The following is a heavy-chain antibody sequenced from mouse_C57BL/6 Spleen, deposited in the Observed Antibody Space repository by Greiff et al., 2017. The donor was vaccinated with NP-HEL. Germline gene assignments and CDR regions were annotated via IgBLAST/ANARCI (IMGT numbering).Heavy chain of an antibody. D-gene: IGHD3-2*02. CDR2: ISSGGDYI. J-gene: IGHJ2*01. CDR1: GFTFSSYA. Sequence: EVMLVESGEGLVKPGGSLKLSCAASGFTFSSYAMSWVRQTPEKRLEWVAYISSGGDYIYYADTVKGRFTISRDNARNTLYLQMSSLKSEDTAMYYCTRDSSGYLYCDYWGQGTTLTVSS. V-gene: IGHV5-9-1*02. CDR3: TRDSSGYLYCDY.